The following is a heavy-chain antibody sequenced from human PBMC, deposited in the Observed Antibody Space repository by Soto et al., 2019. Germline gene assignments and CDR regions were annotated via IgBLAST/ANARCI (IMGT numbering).Heavy chain of an antibody. J-gene: IGHJ4*01. D-gene: IGHD4-17*01. CDR1: GFTFSSYA. V-gene: IGHV3-30-3*01. CDR2: ISYDGSNK. CDR3: DRMEYGDYDFAY. Sequence: CLGLSCAACGFTFSSYAMHWVRQAPGKGLEWVAVISYDGSNKYYADSVKGRFTISRDNSKNTLYLQMNSLRAEDTSVFSYDRMEYGDYDFAYWGHGTLVTVSS.